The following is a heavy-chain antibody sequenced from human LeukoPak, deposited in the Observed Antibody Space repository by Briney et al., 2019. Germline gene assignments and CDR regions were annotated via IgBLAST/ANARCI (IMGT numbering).Heavy chain of an antibody. D-gene: IGHD1-14*01. J-gene: IGHJ4*02. V-gene: IGHV4-34*01. CDR1: GGSFSGYY. Sequence: SETLSLTCAVYGGSFSGYYWSWIRQPPGKGLEWIGEINHSGSTNYNPSLKSRVTISVDTSKNQFSLKLSSVIAADTAVYYCERGVLPRHFDYWGQGTLVTVSS. CDR3: ERGVLPRHFDY. CDR2: INHSGST.